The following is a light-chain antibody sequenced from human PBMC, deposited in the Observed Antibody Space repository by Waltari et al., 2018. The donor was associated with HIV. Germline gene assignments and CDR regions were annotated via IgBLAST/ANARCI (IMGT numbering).Light chain of an antibody. Sequence: QSVLTQPPSASGTPGQRVTISCSGGSSNIGSNTVSWYQQLPGTAPKLLIFNSNQRPSGVPELVAGSKSGTSASLAISGLQSEDEADYYCAAWVDCLNGLWVFGAGTKVTVL. J-gene: IGLJ3*02. CDR1: SSNIGSNT. CDR3: AAWVDCLNGLWV. V-gene: IGLV1-44*01. CDR2: NSN.